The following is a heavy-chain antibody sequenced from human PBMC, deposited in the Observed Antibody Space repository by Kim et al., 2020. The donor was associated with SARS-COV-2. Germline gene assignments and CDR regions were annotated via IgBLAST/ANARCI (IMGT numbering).Heavy chain of an antibody. J-gene: IGHJ6*02. CDR1: GFTFSDYY. D-gene: IGHD3-3*01. V-gene: IGHV3-11*01. Sequence: GGSLRLSCAASGFTFSDYYMSWIRQAPGKGLEWVSYISSSGSTIYYADSVKGRFTISRDNAKNSLYLQMNSLRAEDTAVYYCARDGGITIFGVVNPVYPPYYYGMDVWGQGTTVPVSS. CDR2: ISSSGSTI. CDR3: ARDGGITIFGVVNPVYPPYYYGMDV.